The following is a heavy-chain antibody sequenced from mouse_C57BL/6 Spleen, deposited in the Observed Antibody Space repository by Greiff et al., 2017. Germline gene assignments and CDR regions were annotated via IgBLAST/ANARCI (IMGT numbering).Heavy chain of an antibody. CDR3: ARADDYGAMDY. CDR1: GYTFTNYW. Sequence: VQLQQSGAELVRPGTSVKMSCKASGYTFTNYWIGWAKQRPGHGLEWIGDIYPGGGYTNYNEKFKGKATLTADKSSSKAYMQFSSLTSEDSAIYYCARADDYGAMDYWGQGTSVTVSS. D-gene: IGHD2-4*01. J-gene: IGHJ4*01. CDR2: IYPGGGYT. V-gene: IGHV1-63*01.